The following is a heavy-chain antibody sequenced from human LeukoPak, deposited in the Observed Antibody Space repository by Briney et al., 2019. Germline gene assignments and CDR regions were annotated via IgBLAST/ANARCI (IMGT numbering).Heavy chain of an antibody. Sequence: SETLFLTCTVSGGSISSGGYYWSWIRQHPGKGLEWIGYIYYSGSTYYNPSLKSRVTISVDTSKNQFSLKLSSVTAADTAVYYCARVGGIAARSIDYWGQGTLVTVSS. D-gene: IGHD6-6*01. CDR2: IYYSGST. J-gene: IGHJ4*02. CDR3: ARVGGIAARSIDY. V-gene: IGHV4-31*03. CDR1: GGSISSGGYY.